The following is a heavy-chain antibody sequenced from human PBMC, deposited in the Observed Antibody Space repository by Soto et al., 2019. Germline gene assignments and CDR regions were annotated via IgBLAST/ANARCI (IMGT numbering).Heavy chain of an antibody. Sequence: QVQLQESGPGLVKPSGTLSLTCAGSGGSISRSNCWSWVRQPPGKGLERIGEIYHSGSTNDNPSLKRRVTISVDKSKNQFSLKLSSVTAADTAVYYCANLVVVAASGMDVWCQGTTVTVSS. CDR3: ANLVVVAASGMDV. V-gene: IGHV4-4*02. CDR2: IYHSGST. D-gene: IGHD2-15*01. J-gene: IGHJ6*02. CDR1: GGSISRSNC.